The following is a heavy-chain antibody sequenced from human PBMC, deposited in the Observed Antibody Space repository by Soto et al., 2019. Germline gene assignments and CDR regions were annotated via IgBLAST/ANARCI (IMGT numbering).Heavy chain of an antibody. J-gene: IGHJ5*02. CDR1: GGSFSGYY. CDR3: ARGRGIAARLSWFDP. D-gene: IGHD6-6*01. CDR2: INHSGST. V-gene: IGHV4-34*01. Sequence: QVQLQQWGAGLLKPSETLSLTCAVYGGSFSGYYWSWIRQPPGKGLEWIGEINHSGSTNYNPSLKSRVTISVDTSKNQFSLKLSSVTAADTAVYYCARGRGIAARLSWFDPWGQGTLVTVSS.